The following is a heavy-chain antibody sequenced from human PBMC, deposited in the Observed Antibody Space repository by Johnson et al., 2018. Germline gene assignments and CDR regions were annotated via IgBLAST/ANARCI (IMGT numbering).Heavy chain of an antibody. CDR1: GYTLTSYD. V-gene: IGHV1-8*01. CDR2: MNPNSGHT. CDR3: AREGYGDKVAFDI. J-gene: IGHJ3*02. Sequence: QVQLVESGAEVKKPGASVKVSCKASGYTLTSYDINWVRQATGQGLEWVGWMNPNSGHTGYAQKFQGRVTMTRNTSISPAYMELSSLKSEDTAVDYRAREGYGDKVAFDIWGQGTMVTVSS. D-gene: IGHD4-17*01.